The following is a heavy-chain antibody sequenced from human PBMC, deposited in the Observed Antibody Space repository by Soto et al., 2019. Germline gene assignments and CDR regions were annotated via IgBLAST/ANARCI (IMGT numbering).Heavy chain of an antibody. CDR2: IYPGDSDT. Sequence: PGESLKISCKGFCYKFSSYWIAWVRQMPGKGLGWMGIIYPGDSDTRFSPSFQGQVTISADNSISTAYLPWSSLKASDTAMYYCARGPPYSGSSLVPGDYFYVMDAWGQGTTVTVSS. V-gene: IGHV5-51*01. D-gene: IGHD3-10*01. CDR3: ARGPPYSGSSLVPGDYFYVMDA. J-gene: IGHJ6*02. CDR1: CYKFSSYW.